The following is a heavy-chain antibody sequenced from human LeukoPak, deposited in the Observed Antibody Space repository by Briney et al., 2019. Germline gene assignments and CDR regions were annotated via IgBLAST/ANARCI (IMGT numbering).Heavy chain of an antibody. CDR3: ARGIAAAPERAFDI. CDR2: IDNSGST. Sequence: PSETLSLTCTVSGGSISSYYWSWIRQPAGKGLEWIGRIDNSGSTDYNPSLKSRVTLSVDTSKNHFSLKMSSVTAADTAVYYCARGIAAAPERAFDIWGQGTMVTVSS. CDR1: GGSISSYY. J-gene: IGHJ3*02. V-gene: IGHV4-4*07. D-gene: IGHD6-13*01.